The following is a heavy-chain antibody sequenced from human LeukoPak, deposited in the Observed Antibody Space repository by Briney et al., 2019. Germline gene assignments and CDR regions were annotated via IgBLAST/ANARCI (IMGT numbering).Heavy chain of an antibody. CDR1: GYIFTSYA. D-gene: IGHD3-22*01. Sequence: ASVKVSCKASGYIFTSYAIHWVRQAPGQRLEWMGWVNGANGNTKYSQKFQGRVTISRDTSATTAYMELSSLRSEDTAVYYCARRRYYDSSGYYYFDYWGQGTLVTVSS. V-gene: IGHV1-3*01. CDR2: VNGANGNT. CDR3: ARRRYYDSSGYYYFDY. J-gene: IGHJ4*02.